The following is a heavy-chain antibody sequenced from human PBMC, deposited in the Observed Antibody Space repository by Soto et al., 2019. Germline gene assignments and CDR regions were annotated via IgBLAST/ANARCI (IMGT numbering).Heavy chain of an antibody. V-gene: IGHV1-2*04. J-gene: IGHJ6*02. Sequence: ASVKVSCKASGYTLTGYYMHWVRQAPGQGLEWMGWINPNSGGTNYAQKFQGWVTMTRDTSISTAYMELSRLRSDDTAVYYCATSNPEIAVAGVYYYYYGMDVWGQGTTVTVSS. CDR1: GYTLTGYY. D-gene: IGHD6-19*01. CDR2: INPNSGGT. CDR3: ATSNPEIAVAGVYYYYYGMDV.